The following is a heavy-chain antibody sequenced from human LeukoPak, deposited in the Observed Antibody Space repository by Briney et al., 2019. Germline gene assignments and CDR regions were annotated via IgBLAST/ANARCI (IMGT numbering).Heavy chain of an antibody. CDR3: ARGRSPPYYYYYGMDV. CDR1: GGSISSYY. J-gene: IGHJ6*02. CDR2: IYYSGST. V-gene: IGHV4-59*12. Sequence: SETLSLTCSVSGGSISSYYWSWIRQPPGKGLEWIGYIYYSGSTNYNPSLKSRVTISVDTSKNQFSLKLSSVTAADTAVYYCARGRSPPYYYYYGMDVWGQGTTVTVSS.